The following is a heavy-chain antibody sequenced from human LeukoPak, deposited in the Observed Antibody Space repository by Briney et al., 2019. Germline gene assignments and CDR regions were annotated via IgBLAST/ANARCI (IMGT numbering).Heavy chain of an antibody. Sequence: GGSLGLSCAASGFTFSDSAMHWVRQASGKGLEWVGHIRTKANSYATTYAASVKGRFTISRDDAKNTAYLQMISLKAEDTAVYYCMGYYGSGTYYSGDYYYGMDVWGQGTTVTVSS. J-gene: IGHJ6*02. CDR1: GFTFSDSA. CDR3: MGYYGSGTYYSGDYYYGMDV. V-gene: IGHV3-73*01. D-gene: IGHD3-10*01. CDR2: IRTKANSYAT.